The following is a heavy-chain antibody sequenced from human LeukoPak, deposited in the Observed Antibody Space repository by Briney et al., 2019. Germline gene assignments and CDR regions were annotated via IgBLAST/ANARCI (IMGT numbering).Heavy chain of an antibody. CDR1: EFTFNNAW. CDR2: IRSKTDGGTA. CDR3: TTDGTGTNYFDL. V-gene: IGHV3-15*01. D-gene: IGHD1-7*01. Sequence: GGSPRLSCAASEFTFNNAWMHWVRHVPGKGLEWVGRIRSKTDGGTADYAAPVKGRFTISRDDSKDTLYLQMNSLKTDDTAVYYCTTDGTGTNYFDLWGQGTLVTVSS. J-gene: IGHJ4*02.